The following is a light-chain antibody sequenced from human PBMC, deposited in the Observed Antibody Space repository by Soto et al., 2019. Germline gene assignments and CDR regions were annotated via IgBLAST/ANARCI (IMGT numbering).Light chain of an antibody. V-gene: IGLV1-47*01. Sequence: QSVLTQTPSVPGTPGQRVNISCSGSSSNIGRNYVYWYHQFPGTAPKLLIYRDNERPSRVPDRFSGSKSGTSASLAISGLRSGDEADYHCATWDGSLGGPVFGGGTKLTVL. J-gene: IGLJ2*01. CDR2: RDN. CDR3: ATWDGSLGGPV. CDR1: SSNIGRNY.